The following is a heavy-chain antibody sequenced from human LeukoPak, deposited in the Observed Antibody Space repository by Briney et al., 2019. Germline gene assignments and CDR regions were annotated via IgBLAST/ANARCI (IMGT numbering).Heavy chain of an antibody. D-gene: IGHD3-22*01. Sequence: GASVKVSCKASGGTFSSYAISWVRQAPGQGLEWMGGIIPIFGTANYAQKFQGRVTITADESTSTAYMELSSLRSEDTAVYYCARVRGASGYYYGTLWGYFDYWGQGTLVTVSS. J-gene: IGHJ4*02. CDR2: IIPIFGTA. CDR1: GGTFSSYA. CDR3: ARVRGASGYYYGTLWGYFDY. V-gene: IGHV1-69*13.